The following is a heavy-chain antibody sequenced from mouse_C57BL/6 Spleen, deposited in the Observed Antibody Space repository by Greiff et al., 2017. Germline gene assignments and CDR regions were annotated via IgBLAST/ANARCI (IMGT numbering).Heavy chain of an antibody. D-gene: IGHD5-1*01. J-gene: IGHJ3*01. CDR1: GYTFTSYW. V-gene: IGHV1-59*01. Sequence: VQLQQPGAELVRPGTSVKLSCKASGYTFTSYWMHWVKQRPGQGLEWIGVIDPSDSYTNYNQKFKGKATLTVDTSSSTAYMQLSSLTSEDSAVYYCARYEYLFAYWGQGTLVTVSA. CDR2: IDPSDSYT. CDR3: ARYEYLFAY.